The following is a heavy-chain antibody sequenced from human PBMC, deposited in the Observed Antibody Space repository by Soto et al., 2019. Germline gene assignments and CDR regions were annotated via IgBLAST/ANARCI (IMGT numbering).Heavy chain of an antibody. Sequence: EVQLLESGGGLVQPGGSLRLSCAASGFAFSTYAMTWVRQAPGKGLEWVSTISIAGDRTYYADSVKGRFTISRDNSKNTLYLQMNSLRADDTAVYYCAKGQWLDYWVQGTLVTVSS. J-gene: IGHJ4*02. CDR1: GFAFSTYA. CDR2: ISIAGDRT. CDR3: AKGQWLDY. V-gene: IGHV3-23*01. D-gene: IGHD6-19*01.